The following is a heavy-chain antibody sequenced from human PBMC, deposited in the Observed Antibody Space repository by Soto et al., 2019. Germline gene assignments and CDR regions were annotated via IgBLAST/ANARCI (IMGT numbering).Heavy chain of an antibody. CDR3: ARASVSGRRFDY. CDR1: GYTLSSYY. V-gene: IGHV1-46*03. Sequence: QVQLVQSGAEVKKPGAPVKVSCKASGYTLSSYYMHWVRQAPGQGLEWMGIINTSGGSTTYAQKFQGRVTMTRDASTSTVYMELSSLTSEDTAVYYCARASVSGRRFDYWGEGTLVTVSS. CDR2: INTSGGST. D-gene: IGHD6-19*01. J-gene: IGHJ4*02.